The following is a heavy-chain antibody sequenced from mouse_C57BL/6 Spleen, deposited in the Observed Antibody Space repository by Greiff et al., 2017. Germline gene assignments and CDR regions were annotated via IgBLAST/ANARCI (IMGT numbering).Heavy chain of an antibody. CDR3: ARTDDGSGYFDY. Sequence: QVQLQQPGAELVRPGTSVKLSCKASGYTFTSYWMHWVKQRPGQGLAWIGVIDPSDSYTNYNQKFKGKATLTVDTSSSTAYMQLSSRTSEDSAVYYCARTDDGSGYFDYWGQGTTLTVAS. V-gene: IGHV1-59*01. D-gene: IGHD2-3*01. CDR1: GYTFTSYW. J-gene: IGHJ2*01. CDR2: IDPSDSYT.